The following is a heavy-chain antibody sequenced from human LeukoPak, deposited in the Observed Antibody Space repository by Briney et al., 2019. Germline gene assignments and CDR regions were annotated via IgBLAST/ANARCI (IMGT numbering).Heavy chain of an antibody. D-gene: IGHD2-8*01. V-gene: IGHV3-9*01. J-gene: IGHJ4*02. CDR1: GFTFDDYA. CDR3: AKAARSILYAGFDY. Sequence: PGGSLRLSCAASGFTFDDYAMHWVRQAPGKGLEWVSGISWNSGRIGYEDSVKGRFTISRDNAKNSLYLQMNSLRAEDTALYYCAKAARSILYAGFDYWGQGTLVTVSS. CDR2: ISWNSGRI.